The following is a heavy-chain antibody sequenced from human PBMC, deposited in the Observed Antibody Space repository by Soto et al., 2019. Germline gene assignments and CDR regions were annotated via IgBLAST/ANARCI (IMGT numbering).Heavy chain of an antibody. J-gene: IGHJ5*02. D-gene: IGHD1-1*01. Sequence: PSETLSLTCTVSGGSISSYYWSCIRQPPGKGLEWIGYIYYSGSTNYNPSLKSRVTISVDTSKNQFSLKLSSVTAADTAVYYCAGNWNAPEEYYWFDPWGQGTLVTVSS. CDR2: IYYSGST. CDR3: AGNWNAPEEYYWFDP. V-gene: IGHV4-59*01. CDR1: GGSISSYY.